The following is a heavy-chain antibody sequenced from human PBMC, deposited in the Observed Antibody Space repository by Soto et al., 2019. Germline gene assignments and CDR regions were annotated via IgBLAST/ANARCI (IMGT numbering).Heavy chain of an antibody. CDR1: GYTFTSYG. D-gene: IGHD6-6*01. J-gene: IGHJ5*02. CDR3: ARDRAYGIAARPEAWFDP. Sequence: QVQLVQSGAEVKKPGASVKVSCKASGYTFTSYGIRWVRQAPGQGLEWMGWISAYNGNTNYAQKLQGRVTMTTDTATSTAYMELRSLRSDDTAVYYCARDRAYGIAARPEAWFDPWGQGTLVTVSS. CDR2: ISAYNGNT. V-gene: IGHV1-18*04.